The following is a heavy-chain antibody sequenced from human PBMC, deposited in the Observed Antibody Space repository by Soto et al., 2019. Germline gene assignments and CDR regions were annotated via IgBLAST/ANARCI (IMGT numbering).Heavy chain of an antibody. Sequence: SETLSLTCTVSGGSIGNYYWSWIRQPPGKGLEWIGCVYYSGSTKYNPSLKSRVTISVDTSENQFSLKLTSVTAADTAVCYCARDSGFSYGRLDYFNYWGRGTLVTVSS. J-gene: IGHJ4*02. D-gene: IGHD5-18*01. CDR1: GGSIGNYY. V-gene: IGHV4-59*01. CDR3: ARDSGFSYGRLDYFNY. CDR2: VYYSGST.